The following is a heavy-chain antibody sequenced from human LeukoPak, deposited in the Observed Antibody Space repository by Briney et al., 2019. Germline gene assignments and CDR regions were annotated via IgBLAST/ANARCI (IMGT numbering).Heavy chain of an antibody. CDR2: IYTSGST. CDR1: GGSISSYY. J-gene: IGHJ4*02. D-gene: IGHD6-19*01. CDR3: ARVGIAVALDY. V-gene: IGHV4-4*07. Sequence: SETLSLTCAVSGGSISSYYWSWIRQPAGKGLEWIGRIYTSGSTNYNPSLKSRVTMSVDTSKNQFSLKLSSVTAADTALYYCARVGIAVALDYWGQGTLVTVSS.